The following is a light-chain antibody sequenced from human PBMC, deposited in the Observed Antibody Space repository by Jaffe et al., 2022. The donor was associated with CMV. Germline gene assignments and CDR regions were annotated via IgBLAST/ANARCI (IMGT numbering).Light chain of an antibody. V-gene: IGLV2-14*03. CDR3: SSYAGRITRCV. CDR2: DVS. CDR1: SSDIGGYNY. Sequence: QSALTQPASVSGSPGQSITISCTGSSSDIGGYNYVSWYQQHPGKAPKLIIYDVSDRPSGVSDRFSGSKSGSTASLTISGLQADDEADYYCSSYAGRITRCVFGGGTKVTVL. J-gene: IGLJ3*02.